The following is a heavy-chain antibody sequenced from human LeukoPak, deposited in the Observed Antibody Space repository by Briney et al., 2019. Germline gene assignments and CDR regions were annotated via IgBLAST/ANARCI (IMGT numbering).Heavy chain of an antibody. CDR2: IYYSGST. J-gene: IGHJ4*02. CDR1: GGSISSGGYY. V-gene: IGHV4-31*03. CDR3: ASGNWGIKYYFDY. D-gene: IGHD7-27*01. Sequence: PSETLSLTCTVSGGSISSGGYYWSWIRQHPEKGLGWIGYIYYSGSTYYNPSLKSRVTISVDTSKNQFSLKLSSVTAADTAVYYCASGNWGIKYYFDYWGQGTLVTVSS.